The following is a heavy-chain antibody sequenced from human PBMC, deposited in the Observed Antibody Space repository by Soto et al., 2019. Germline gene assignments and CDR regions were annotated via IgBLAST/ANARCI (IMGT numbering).Heavy chain of an antibody. V-gene: IGHV1-69*04. CDR2: IIPILGIA. CDR1: GGTFSSYT. D-gene: IGHD2-21*02. J-gene: IGHJ6*02. CDR3: ARDTDIVVVTANLYYYYGMDV. Sequence: SVKVSCKASGGTFSSYTISWVRQAPGQGLEWMGRIIPILGIANYAQKFQGRVTITADESTSTAYMELSSLRSEDTAVYYCARDTDIVVVTANLYYYYGMDVSGQGTTVTVSS.